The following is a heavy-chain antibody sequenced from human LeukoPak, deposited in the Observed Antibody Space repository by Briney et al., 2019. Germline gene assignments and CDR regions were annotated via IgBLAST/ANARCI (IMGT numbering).Heavy chain of an antibody. CDR1: GGSINSGTYY. D-gene: IGHD6-6*01. CDR3: ARGEKGSSSGSINY. Sequence: SETLSLTCTVSGGSINSGTYYWSWIRQPTGKGLEWIGRMYTSGSTNYNPSLESRVTISVDTSKNQFSLRLSSVTAADTAVYYCARGEKGSSSGSINYWGQGTLVTVSS. V-gene: IGHV4-61*02. CDR2: MYTSGST. J-gene: IGHJ4*02.